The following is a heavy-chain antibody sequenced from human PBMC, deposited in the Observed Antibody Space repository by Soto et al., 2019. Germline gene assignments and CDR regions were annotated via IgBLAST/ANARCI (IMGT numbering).Heavy chain of an antibody. CDR3: AHTRDIVAVPAESLWFDP. D-gene: IGHD2-2*01. J-gene: IGHJ5*02. CDR1: GFSLSTSGVG. Sequence: SGPTLVNPTQTLTLTCTFSGFSLSTSGVGVGWIRQPPGNALEWLALIYWNDDKRYSPSLKSRLTITKDTSKNQVVLTMTNMDPVDTATYYCAHTRDIVAVPAESLWFDPWGQGTLVTVSS. CDR2: IYWNDDK. V-gene: IGHV2-5*01.